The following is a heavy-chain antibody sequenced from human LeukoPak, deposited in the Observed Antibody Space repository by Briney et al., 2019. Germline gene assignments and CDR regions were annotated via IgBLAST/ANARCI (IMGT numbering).Heavy chain of an antibody. CDR1: EFTVSSTY. CDR3: ARKGGGEWELLYYFDY. Sequence: GGSLRLSCAVSEFTVSSTYMSWVRQAPGKGLEWVSLMYSFGNTYYADSVKGRFTISRDNSKNTLYLQMNSLRAEDTAVYYCARKGGGEWELLYYFDYWGQGTLVTVSS. D-gene: IGHD1-26*01. J-gene: IGHJ4*02. V-gene: IGHV3-66*03. CDR2: MYSFGNT.